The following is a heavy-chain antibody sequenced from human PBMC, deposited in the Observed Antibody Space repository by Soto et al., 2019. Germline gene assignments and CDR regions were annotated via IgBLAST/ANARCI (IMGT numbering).Heavy chain of an antibody. CDR1: GFTFSSYS. J-gene: IGHJ5*02. CDR2: ISSSSSTI. Sequence: GGSLRLSCAASGFTFSSYSMNWVRQAPGKGLEWVSYISSSSSTIYYADSVKGRFTISRDNAKNSLYLQMNSLRAEDTAVYYCASLDIVVVPAATKYNWFDPWGQGTLVTVSS. CDR3: ASLDIVVVPAATKYNWFDP. D-gene: IGHD2-2*03. V-gene: IGHV3-48*01.